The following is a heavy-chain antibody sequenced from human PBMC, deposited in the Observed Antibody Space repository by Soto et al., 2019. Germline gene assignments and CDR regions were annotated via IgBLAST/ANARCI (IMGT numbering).Heavy chain of an antibody. Sequence: GGSLRLSCAASGFTFSSYSMNWVRQAPGKGLEWVSYISSSSSTIYYADSVKGRFTISRDNAKNSLYLQMNSLRAEDTAVYYCARDRDVLLWFGEPYYFDYWGQGTLVTVSS. CDR2: ISSSSSTI. D-gene: IGHD3-10*01. CDR3: ARDRDVLLWFGEPYYFDY. V-gene: IGHV3-48*01. CDR1: GFTFSSYS. J-gene: IGHJ4*02.